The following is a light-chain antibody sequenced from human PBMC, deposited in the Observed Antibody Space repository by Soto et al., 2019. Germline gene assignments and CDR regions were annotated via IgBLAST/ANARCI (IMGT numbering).Light chain of an antibody. V-gene: IGKV1-5*01. CDR2: DIS. Sequence: DIAMTQSPSTLSASVGDTVTITCRASQSFGNWLAWYQQKPGQAPKLLIYDISSLEYGVPSRFSGSGSGTEFTLTIRSLQHDDFATYYCQQYITSPSTFGQGTKVDIK. CDR3: QQYITSPST. J-gene: IGKJ2*02. CDR1: QSFGNW.